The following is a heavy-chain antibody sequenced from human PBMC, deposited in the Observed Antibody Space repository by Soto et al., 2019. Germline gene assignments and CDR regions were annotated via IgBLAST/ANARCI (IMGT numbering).Heavy chain of an antibody. Sequence: QVQLVQSGAEVKTPGASVTVSCKTSDYAFTDSFIHWLRQAPGHGLEWIGMINPFGGRATYAQTFQGRVTMTKDTSANTVYLELNSLVPEDTGVYYCARAGIGTLNVFDYWGKGTLVSVSS. J-gene: IGHJ4*02. CDR2: INPFGGRA. D-gene: IGHD1-1*01. CDR3: ARAGIGTLNVFDY. CDR1: DYAFTDSF. V-gene: IGHV1-46*01.